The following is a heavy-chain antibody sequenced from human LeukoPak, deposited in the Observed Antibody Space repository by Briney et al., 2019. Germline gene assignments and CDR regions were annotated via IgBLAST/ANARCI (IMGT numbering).Heavy chain of an antibody. Sequence: SESLSLTCTVSGGSISSSSYYWGWIRQPPGKGLEWIGSIYYSGSTYYNPSLKSRVTISVDTSKNQFSLKLSSVTAADTAVYYCARSNDFWSGRDSLLPFDYWGHGTLVTVSS. CDR2: IYYSGST. CDR1: GGSISSSSYY. CDR3: ARSNDFWSGRDSLLPFDY. V-gene: IGHV4-39*01. D-gene: IGHD3-3*01. J-gene: IGHJ4*01.